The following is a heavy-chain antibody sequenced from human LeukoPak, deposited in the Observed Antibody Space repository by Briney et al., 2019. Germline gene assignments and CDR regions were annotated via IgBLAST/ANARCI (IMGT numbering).Heavy chain of an antibody. CDR1: GFTFSSYE. D-gene: IGHD3-22*01. J-gene: IGHJ1*01. Sequence: PGGSLRLSCAASGFTFSSYEMNWVRQAPGKWLEWVSYISSSGSTIYYADSVKGRFTISRDNAKNSLYLQMNSLRAEDTAVYYCASGGDYYDNNYDEYFQHWGQGTLVTVSS. CDR2: ISSSGSTI. V-gene: IGHV3-48*03. CDR3: ASGGDYYDNNYDEYFQH.